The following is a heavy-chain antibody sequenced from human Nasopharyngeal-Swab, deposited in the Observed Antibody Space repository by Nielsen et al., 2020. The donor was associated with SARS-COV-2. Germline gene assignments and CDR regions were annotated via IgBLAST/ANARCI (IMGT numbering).Heavy chain of an antibody. D-gene: IGHD2-21*02. V-gene: IGHV3-23*01. CDR3: AKFCRLLPMGYFDY. CDR1: GITVSSYV. Sequence: GASLNISWASSGITVSSYVLSGVRQAPGKGLEWVSATSGSGCSTYSADSVKGRFTISRDNSKNTLYLQMNSLRAEDTAVYYCAKFCRLLPMGYFDYWGQGTLVTVSS. J-gene: IGHJ4*02. CDR2: TSGSGCST.